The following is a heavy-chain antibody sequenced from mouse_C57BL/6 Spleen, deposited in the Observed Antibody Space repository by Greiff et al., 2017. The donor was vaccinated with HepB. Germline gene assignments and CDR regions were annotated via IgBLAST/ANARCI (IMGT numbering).Heavy chain of an antibody. Sequence: VQLQQSGAELVRPGASVKLSCTASGFNIKDYYMHWVKQRPEQGLEWIGRIDPEDGDTEYAPKFQGKATMTADPSSNTAYLQLSSLTSEDTAVYYCTTEYRGFWYFDVWGTGTTVTVSS. J-gene: IGHJ1*03. D-gene: IGHD5-1*01. V-gene: IGHV14-1*01. CDR3: TTEYRGFWYFDV. CDR1: GFNIKDYY. CDR2: IDPEDGDT.